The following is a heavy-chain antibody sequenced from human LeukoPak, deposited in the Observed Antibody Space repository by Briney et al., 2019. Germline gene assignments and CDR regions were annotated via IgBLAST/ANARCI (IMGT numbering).Heavy chain of an antibody. CDR3: AKGDIVATTAFDY. D-gene: IGHD5-12*01. J-gene: IGHJ4*02. CDR2: ISWNSGSI. Sequence: GGSLRLSSAASGFTFDDYAMHWVRQAPGKGLEWVSGISWNSGSIGYADSVKGRFTISRDNAKNSLYLQMNSLRAEDTALYYCAKGDIVATTAFDYWGQGTLVTVSS. V-gene: IGHV3-9*01. CDR1: GFTFDDYA.